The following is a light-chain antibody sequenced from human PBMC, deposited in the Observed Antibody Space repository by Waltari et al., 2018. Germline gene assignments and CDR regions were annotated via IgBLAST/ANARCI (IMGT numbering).Light chain of an antibody. CDR1: SSDVGSFDY. CDR3: CSYGGSDKFQI. CDR2: GVS. V-gene: IGLV2-11*01. J-gene: IGLJ2*01. Sequence: QSALTQPRSVSGSPGQSVAISCTGTSSDVGSFDYVSWYQQYPGKFPKLLFFGVSHRSSGSPKSFSGAKSGNTAYLTISGLQAEDEADYYCCSYGGSDKFQIFGGGTKLTVL.